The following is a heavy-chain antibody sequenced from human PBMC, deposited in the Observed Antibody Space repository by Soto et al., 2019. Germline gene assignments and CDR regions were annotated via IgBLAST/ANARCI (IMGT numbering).Heavy chain of an antibody. J-gene: IGHJ5*02. CDR3: ALPKITFGGVISS. Sequence: GGSLRLSCAASGFTFSSYAMSWVRQAPGKGLEWVSAISGSGGSTYYADSVKGRFTISRDNSKNTLYLQMNSLGAEDTAVYYCALPKITFGGVISSWGQGTLVTVSS. D-gene: IGHD3-16*02. V-gene: IGHV3-23*01. CDR2: ISGSGGST. CDR1: GFTFSSYA.